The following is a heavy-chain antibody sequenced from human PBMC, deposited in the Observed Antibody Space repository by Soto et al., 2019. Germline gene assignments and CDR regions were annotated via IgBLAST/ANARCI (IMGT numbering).Heavy chain of an antibody. CDR1: GFTFSSYG. CDR2: ISYDGSNK. D-gene: IGHD1-1*01. J-gene: IGHJ4*02. Sequence: QVQLVESGGGVVQPGRSLRLSCAASGFTFSSYGMHWVRQAPGKGLEWVAGISYDGSNKYYADSVKGRFTISRDNSKNTLYLQMNSLRAEDTAVYYCAKDPSNSPTPDYFDYWGQGTLVTVSS. CDR3: AKDPSNSPTPDYFDY. V-gene: IGHV3-30*18.